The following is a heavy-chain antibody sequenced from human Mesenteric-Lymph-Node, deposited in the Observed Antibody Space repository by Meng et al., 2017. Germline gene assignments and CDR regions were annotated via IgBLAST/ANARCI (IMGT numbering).Heavy chain of an antibody. CDR2: ISHSGST. Sequence: SETLSLTCGVSDYPISSGYYWGWIRQAPGKGLEWIGSISHSGSTFYSPSLKSRVTISVDTSKNQFSLKLSSVTAADTAVYYCARGGALGYWGQGTLVTVSS. D-gene: IGHD1-26*01. J-gene: IGHJ4*02. V-gene: IGHV4-38-2*01. CDR1: DYPISSGYY. CDR3: ARGGALGY.